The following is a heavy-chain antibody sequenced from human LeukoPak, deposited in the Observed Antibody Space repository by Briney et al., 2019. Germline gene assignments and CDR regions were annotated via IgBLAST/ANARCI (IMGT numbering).Heavy chain of an antibody. CDR3: AKGGYCSSTSCYVGWFDP. CDR1: GFTFSSYV. J-gene: IGHJ5*02. V-gene: IGHV3-23*01. Sequence: GGSLRLSCAASGFTFSSYVMNWVRQAPGKGLEWVSVISGGGGSTYYADTVKGRFTISRDNSKNTLFLQMNSLRAEDTAVYYCAKGGYCSSTSCYVGWFDPWGQGTLVTVSS. D-gene: IGHD2-2*01. CDR2: ISGGGGST.